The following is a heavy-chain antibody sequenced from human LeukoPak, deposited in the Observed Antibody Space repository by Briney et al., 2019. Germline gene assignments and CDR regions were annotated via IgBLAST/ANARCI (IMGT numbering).Heavy chain of an antibody. Sequence: GGSLRLSCAASGFTFSSYSMNWVRQAPGKGLEWVSYISSSSSTIYYADSVKGRFTISRDNAKNSLYLQMNSLRAEDTAVYYCARDPPSGHDAFDIWGQGTMVTISS. CDR1: GFTFSSYS. D-gene: IGHD3-3*01. J-gene: IGHJ3*02. CDR2: ISSSSSTI. V-gene: IGHV3-48*04. CDR3: ARDPPSGHDAFDI.